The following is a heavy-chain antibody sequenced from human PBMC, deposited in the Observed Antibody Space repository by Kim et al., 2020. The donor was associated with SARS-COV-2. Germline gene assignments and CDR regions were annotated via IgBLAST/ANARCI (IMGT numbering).Heavy chain of an antibody. CDR3: ARGSGWYREVDAFDI. V-gene: IGHV6-1*01. Sequence: VSVKSRITITPDTSKNQFSLQLNSVTPEDTAVSYCARGSGWYREVDAFDIWGQGTMVTVSS. J-gene: IGHJ3*02. D-gene: IGHD6-19*01.